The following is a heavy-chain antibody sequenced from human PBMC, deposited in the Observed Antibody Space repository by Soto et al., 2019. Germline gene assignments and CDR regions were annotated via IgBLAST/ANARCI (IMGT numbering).Heavy chain of an antibody. CDR1: GFTVSSNY. Sequence: EVQLVESGGGLVQPGGSLRLSCAASGFTVSSNYMSWVRQAPGKGLGWVSVIYSGGSTYYADSVKVGFTTSRDNSNNTLYLQMNSLRAEDTAVYYCAREYCSGGSCYFADYWGQGTLVTVSS. V-gene: IGHV3-66*01. J-gene: IGHJ4*02. CDR2: IYSGGST. D-gene: IGHD2-15*01. CDR3: AREYCSGGSCYFADY.